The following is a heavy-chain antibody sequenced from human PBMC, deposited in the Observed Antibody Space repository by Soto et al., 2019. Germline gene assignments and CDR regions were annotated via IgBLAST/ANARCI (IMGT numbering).Heavy chain of an antibody. CDR3: ASSWDSSGRKIGAFDI. Sequence: EVQLVESGEGLVQPGGSLRLSCAASGFTFSSYAMHWVRQAPGKGLEYVSAISSNGGSTYYADSVKGRFTISRDNSKNTLYLQMGSLRAEDMAVYYCASSWDSSGRKIGAFDIWGQGTMVTVSS. D-gene: IGHD3-22*01. V-gene: IGHV3-64*02. CDR1: GFTFSSYA. CDR2: ISSNGGST. J-gene: IGHJ3*02.